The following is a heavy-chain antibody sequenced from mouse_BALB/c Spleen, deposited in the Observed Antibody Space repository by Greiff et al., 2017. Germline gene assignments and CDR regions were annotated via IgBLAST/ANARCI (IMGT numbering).Heavy chain of an antibody. CDR3: TRREDY. CDR2: IYPSDSYT. CDR1: GYTFTSYW. Sequence: QVQLQQPGAELVRPGASVKLSCKASGYTFTSYWINWVKQRPGQGLEWIGNIYPSDSYTNYNQKFKDKATLTVDKSSSTAYMQLSSPTSEDSAVYYCTRREDYWGQGTTLTVSS. J-gene: IGHJ2*01. V-gene: IGHV1-69*02.